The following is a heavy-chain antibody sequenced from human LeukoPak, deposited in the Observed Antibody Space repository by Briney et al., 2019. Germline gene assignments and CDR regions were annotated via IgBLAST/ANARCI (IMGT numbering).Heavy chain of an antibody. J-gene: IGHJ4*02. D-gene: IGHD5-18*01. V-gene: IGHV4-59*13. CDR1: GGSISSYY. CDR2: IYYSGST. CDR3: ARDPTGYSYGIDY. Sequence: SETLSLTCTVSGGSISSYYWSWIRQPPGKGREWIGYIYYSGSTNFHPSLKSRVTISVDTSKNQFSLKLSSVTAADTAVYYCARDPTGYSYGIDYWGQGTLVTVSS.